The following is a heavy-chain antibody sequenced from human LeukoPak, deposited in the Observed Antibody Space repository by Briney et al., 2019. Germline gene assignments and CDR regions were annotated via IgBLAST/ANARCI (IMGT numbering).Heavy chain of an antibody. CDR2: IYYSGST. CDR3: ARGNKLWFGNNWFDP. Sequence: SETLSLTCTVSGGSISSYYWSWIRQPPGKGLEWIGYIYYSGSTNYNPSLKSRVTISVDTSKNQFSLKLSSVTAADTAVYYCARGNKLWFGNNWFDPWGQGTLVTVSS. V-gene: IGHV4-59*01. CDR1: GGSISSYY. D-gene: IGHD3-10*01. J-gene: IGHJ5*02.